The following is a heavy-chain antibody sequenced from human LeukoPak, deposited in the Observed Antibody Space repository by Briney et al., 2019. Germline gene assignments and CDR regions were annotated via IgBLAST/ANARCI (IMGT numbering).Heavy chain of an antibody. V-gene: IGHV3-30*18. CDR1: GFTFSSYG. CDR3: AKRRGIVVVPAAILTPSLDY. CDR2: ISYDGSNK. D-gene: IGHD2-2*01. J-gene: IGHJ4*02. Sequence: SGGSPRLSCAASGFTFSSYGMHWVRQAPGKGLEWVAVISYDGSNKYYADSVKGRFTISRDNSKNTLYLQMNSLRAEDTAVYYCAKRRGIVVVPAAILTPSLDYWGQGTLVTVSS.